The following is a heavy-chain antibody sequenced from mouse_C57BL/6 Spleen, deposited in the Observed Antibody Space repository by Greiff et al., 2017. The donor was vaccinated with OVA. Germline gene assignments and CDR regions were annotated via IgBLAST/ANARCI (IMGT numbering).Heavy chain of an antibody. J-gene: IGHJ1*03. D-gene: IGHD1-1*01. Sequence: VQLQQSGAELVRPGASVKLSCTASGFNIKDYYMHWVKQRPEQGLEWIGRIDPEDGDTEYAPKFQGKATMTADTSSNTAYLQLSSLTSEDTAVYYCTYYYCSSYNLYFDVWGTGTTVTVSS. V-gene: IGHV14-1*01. CDR3: TYYYCSSYNLYFDV. CDR2: IDPEDGDT. CDR1: GFNIKDYY.